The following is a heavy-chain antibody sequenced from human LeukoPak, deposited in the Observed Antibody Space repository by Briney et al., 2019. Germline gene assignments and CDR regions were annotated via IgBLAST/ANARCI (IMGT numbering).Heavy chain of an antibody. Sequence: GGSLRLSCAASGFTFSSYEMNWVRQAPGKGLEWVSYISSSGSTIYYADSVKGQFTISRDNAKNSLYLQMNSLRAEDTALYYCTKDRGGSSQLGDAFDVWGQGTMVSVSS. D-gene: IGHD1-26*01. V-gene: IGHV3-48*03. CDR3: TKDRGGSSQLGDAFDV. J-gene: IGHJ3*01. CDR2: ISSSGSTI. CDR1: GFTFSSYE.